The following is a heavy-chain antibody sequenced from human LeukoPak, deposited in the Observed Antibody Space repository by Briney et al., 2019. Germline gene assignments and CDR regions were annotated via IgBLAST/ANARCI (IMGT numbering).Heavy chain of an antibody. Sequence: PSETLSLTCTVSGGSISSGGYYWSWIRQHPGKGLEWIGYIYYSGSTYYNPSLKSRVTISVDTSKNQFSLKLSSVTAADTAVYYCAREVVEVTAMDYYYYGMDVWGQGTTVTVSS. CDR1: GGSISSGGYY. CDR3: AREVVEVTAMDYYYYGMDV. D-gene: IGHD5-18*01. J-gene: IGHJ6*02. V-gene: IGHV4-31*03. CDR2: IYYSGST.